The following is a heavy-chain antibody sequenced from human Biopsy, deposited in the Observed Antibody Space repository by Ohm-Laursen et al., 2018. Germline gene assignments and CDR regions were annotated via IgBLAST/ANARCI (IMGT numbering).Heavy chain of an antibody. J-gene: IGHJ4*02. CDR1: GYTFTDYF. D-gene: IGHD6-19*01. V-gene: IGHV1-2*02. CDR2: ISPSSGGT. CDR3: TRNTGWYGDLYYFDY. Sequence: ATVKISCKASGYTFTDYFLHWVRQAPGQGPEWMGWISPSSGGTNYAQKFQGRVTMTRDTSKSTVCMELSSLRSADTAVYFCTRNTGWYGDLYYFDYWGQGTLVTVSS.